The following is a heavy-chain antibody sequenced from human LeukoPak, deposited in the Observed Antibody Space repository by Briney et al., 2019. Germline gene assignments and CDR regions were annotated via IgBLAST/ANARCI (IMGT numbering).Heavy chain of an antibody. CDR3: ARGRTRYDSSGYYHLSTDY. CDR1: GGTSSSYA. CDR2: IIPIFGTA. Sequence: SVKVSCKASGGTSSSYAISWVRQAPGQGLEWMGGIIPIFGTANYAQKFQGRVTITADKSTSTAYMELSRLRSEDTAVYYCARGRTRYDSSGYYHLSTDYWGQGTLVTVSS. V-gene: IGHV1-69*06. D-gene: IGHD3-22*01. J-gene: IGHJ4*02.